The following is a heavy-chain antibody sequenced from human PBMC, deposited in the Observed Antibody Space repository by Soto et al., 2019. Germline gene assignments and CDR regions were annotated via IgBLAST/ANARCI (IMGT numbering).Heavy chain of an antibody. J-gene: IGHJ6*02. V-gene: IGHV1-8*01. CDR3: ARRGHQPLWAQYYYYYGMDV. CDR1: GYTFTSYD. CDR2: MNPNSGNT. D-gene: IGHD2-2*01. Sequence: GASVKVSCKASGYTFTSYDINWVRQATGQGLEWMGWMNPNSGNTGYAQKFQGRVTMTRNTSISTAYMELSSLRSEDTAVYYCARRGHQPLWAQYYYYYGMDVWGQGTTVTVSS.